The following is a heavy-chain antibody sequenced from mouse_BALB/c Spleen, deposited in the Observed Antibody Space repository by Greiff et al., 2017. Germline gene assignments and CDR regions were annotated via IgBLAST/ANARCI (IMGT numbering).Heavy chain of an antibody. J-gene: IGHJ2*01. D-gene: IGHD6-1*01. Sequence: QVQLQQSGPGLVAPSQSLSITCTVSGFSLTSYGVHWVRQPPGKGLEWLGVICAGGSTNYNSALMSRLSISKANSKSQVFLKMNSLQTDDTAMYYCARVPQQETGEYYFDYWGQGTTLTVSS. CDR3: ARVPQQETGEYYFDY. CDR1: GFSLTSYG. V-gene: IGHV2-9*02. CDR2: ICAGGST.